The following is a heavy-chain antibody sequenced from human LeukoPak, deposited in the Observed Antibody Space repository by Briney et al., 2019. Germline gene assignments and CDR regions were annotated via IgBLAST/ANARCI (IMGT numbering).Heavy chain of an antibody. CDR2: INPNSGGT. CDR3: ASLSGDYYDSSGYYFPDY. J-gene: IGHJ4*02. CDR1: GYTFTSYD. Sequence: PLASVKVSCKASGYTFTSYDINWVRQAPGQGLEWMGWINPNSGGTNYAQKFQGRVTMTRDTSISTAYMELSRLRSDDTAVYYCASLSGDYYDSSGYYFPDYWGQGTLVTVSS. D-gene: IGHD3-22*01. V-gene: IGHV1-2*02.